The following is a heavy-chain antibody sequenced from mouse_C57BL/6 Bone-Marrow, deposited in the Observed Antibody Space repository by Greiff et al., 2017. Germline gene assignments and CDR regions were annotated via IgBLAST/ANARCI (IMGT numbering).Heavy chain of an antibody. CDR2: IYPRSGNT. D-gene: IGHD1-1*01. CDR3: GRLRSYGSSYAGY. J-gene: IGHJ2*01. CDR1: GYTFTSYG. Sequence: QVQLKESGAELARPGASVKLSCKASGYTFTSYGISWVKQRTGQGLEWIGEIYPRSGNTYYNEKFKGKATLTADKSSSPAYMELRSLTSEDSAVYCGGRLRSYGSSYAGYWGQGTTLTVSS. V-gene: IGHV1-81*01.